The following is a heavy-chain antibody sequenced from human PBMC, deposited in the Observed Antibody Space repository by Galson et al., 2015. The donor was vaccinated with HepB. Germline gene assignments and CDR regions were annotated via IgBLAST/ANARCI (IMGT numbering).Heavy chain of an antibody. D-gene: IGHD3-3*01. CDR3: TTLRFLEWLSVYYFDY. V-gene: IGHV3-15*01. CDR1: GFTFSNAW. CDR2: IKSKTDGGTT. Sequence: SLRLSCAASGFTFSNAWMRWVRQAPGKGLEWVGRIKSKTDGGTTDYAAPVKGRFTISRDDSKNTLYLQMNSLKTEDTAVYYCTTLRFLEWLSVYYFDYWGQGTLVTVSS. J-gene: IGHJ4*02.